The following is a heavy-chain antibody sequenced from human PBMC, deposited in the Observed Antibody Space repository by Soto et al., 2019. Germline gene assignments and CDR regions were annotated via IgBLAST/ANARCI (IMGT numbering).Heavy chain of an antibody. V-gene: IGHV3-23*01. D-gene: IGHD5-12*01. J-gene: IGHJ4*02. CDR1: GFTFSSYA. CDR3: AKGGRLRSVDY. CDR2: ISGGGGST. Sequence: EVQLLESGGGLVQPGGSLRLSCAASGFTFSSYAMSWVRQAPGKGLEWVSGISGGGGSTYYADSVKGRFTISRDNSKNTLYLQMNSLRAEDTAVYYSAKGGRLRSVDYWGQGTLVTVSS.